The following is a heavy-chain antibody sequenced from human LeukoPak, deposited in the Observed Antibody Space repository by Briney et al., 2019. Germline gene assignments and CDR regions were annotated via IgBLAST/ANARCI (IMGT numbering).Heavy chain of an antibody. D-gene: IGHD3-22*01. J-gene: IGHJ3*02. CDR1: GDSISSGDYY. V-gene: IGHV4-61*02. Sequence: SETLSLTCTVSGDSISSGDYYWSWIRQPAGKGLEWIGRISSSGSTNYNPSLKSRVAISVDTSKNQFSLKLSSVTAADTAVYFCARGPYSYDSSGAFDIWGQGTMVTVSS. CDR3: ARGPYSYDSSGAFDI. CDR2: ISSSGST.